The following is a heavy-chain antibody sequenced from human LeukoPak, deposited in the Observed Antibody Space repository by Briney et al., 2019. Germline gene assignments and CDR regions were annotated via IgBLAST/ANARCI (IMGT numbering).Heavy chain of an antibody. J-gene: IGHJ4*02. D-gene: IGHD5-24*01. Sequence: PGRSPRLSCAASGFTFSSYGMHWVRLAPGKGLEWVAVISYDGSNKYYADSVKGRFTISRDNSKNTLYLQMNSLRAEDTAVYYCAKDGRDGYNLVDYWGQGTLVTVSS. CDR3: AKDGRDGYNLVDY. CDR2: ISYDGSNK. CDR1: GFTFSSYG. V-gene: IGHV3-30*18.